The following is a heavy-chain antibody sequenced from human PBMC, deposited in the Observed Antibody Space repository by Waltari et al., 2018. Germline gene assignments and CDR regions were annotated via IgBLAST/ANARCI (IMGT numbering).Heavy chain of an antibody. J-gene: IGHJ4*02. CDR3: ARVRRITIFGVDGPLDY. V-gene: IGHV4-34*01. Sequence: QVQLQQWGAGLLKPSETLSLTCAVYGGSFSGYYWSWIRQPPGKGLEWIGEINHSGSTTYNPSLKSRVTISVDTSKNQFSLKLSSVTAADTAVYYCARVRRITIFGVDGPLDYWGQGTLVTVSS. CDR1: GGSFSGYY. D-gene: IGHD3-3*01. CDR2: INHSGST.